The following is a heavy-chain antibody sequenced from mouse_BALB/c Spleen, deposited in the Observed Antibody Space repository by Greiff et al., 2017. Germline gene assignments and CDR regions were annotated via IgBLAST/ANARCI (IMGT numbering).Heavy chain of an antibody. J-gene: IGHJ4*01. CDR3: ARSPLRGRGAMDY. Sequence: QVQLQQSAAELARPGASVKMSCKASGYTFTSYTMHWVKQRPGQGLEWIGYINPSSGYTEYNQKFKDKTTLTADKSSSTAYMQLSSLTSEDSAVYYCARSPLRGRGAMDYWGQGTSVTVSS. CDR1: GYTFTSYT. CDR2: INPSSGYT. D-gene: IGHD3-3*01. V-gene: IGHV1-4*02.